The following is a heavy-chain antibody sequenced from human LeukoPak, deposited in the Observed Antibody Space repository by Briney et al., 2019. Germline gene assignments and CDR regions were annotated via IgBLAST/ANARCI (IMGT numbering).Heavy chain of an antibody. Sequence: SSETLSLTCTVSGGSISSSDYYWGWIRQPPGKGLEWIGSMYYSGSTYYNPSLKSRVTISADTSKNQFSLKLNSVTAADTAVYYCARPHVDTAMALAYWGQGTLVTVSS. V-gene: IGHV4-39*01. D-gene: IGHD5-18*01. CDR1: GGSISSSDYY. J-gene: IGHJ4*02. CDR2: MYYSGST. CDR3: ARPHVDTAMALAY.